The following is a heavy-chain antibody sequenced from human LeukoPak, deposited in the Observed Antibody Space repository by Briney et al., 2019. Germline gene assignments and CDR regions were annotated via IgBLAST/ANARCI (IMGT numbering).Heavy chain of an antibody. V-gene: IGHV3-21*01. CDR3: ASVDYYGSGNYYNDVDY. Sequence: GGSLRLSCAASGFTFSSYSMNWVRQAPGKGLEWVSSISSSSSYIYYADSLKGRFTISRDNAKNSLYLQMNSLRAEDTALYYCASVDYYGSGNYYNDVDYWGQGTLVTVSS. D-gene: IGHD3-10*01. J-gene: IGHJ4*02. CDR1: GFTFSSYS. CDR2: ISSSSSYI.